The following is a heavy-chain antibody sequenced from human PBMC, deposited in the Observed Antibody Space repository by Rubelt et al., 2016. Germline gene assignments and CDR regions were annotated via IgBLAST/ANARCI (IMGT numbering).Heavy chain of an antibody. D-gene: IGHD2-8*01. CDR3: ARYDGVMGQNDP. V-gene: IGHV4-39*01. J-gene: IGHJ5*02. CDR2: IDYSGAT. Sequence: QLQLQESGPGLVKPSETLSLTCSVSGGSITSNNYHWGWIRQPPGKGLEWIGTIDYSGATYYNPSLKSRVTIFVDTSKNQFSWKLSSVTAADAAVYYCARYDGVMGQNDPWGQGTLVTVSS. CDR1: GGSITSNNYH.